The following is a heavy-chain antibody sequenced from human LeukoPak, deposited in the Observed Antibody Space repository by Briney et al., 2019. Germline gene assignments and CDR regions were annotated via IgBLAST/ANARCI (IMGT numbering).Heavy chain of an antibody. V-gene: IGHV4-61*02. CDR3: ARGPRYNWNSNYFPFDY. Sequence: SETLSLTCTVSGASISSGSYYWSWVRQPVGKGLEWIGRIYNTGPINYSPSLKSRLTISMDTSKNQFSLKLSSVNATDTAVYYCARGPRYNWNSNYFPFDYWGQGTLVTVSS. D-gene: IGHD1-7*01. J-gene: IGHJ4*02. CDR2: IYNTGPI. CDR1: GASISSGSYY.